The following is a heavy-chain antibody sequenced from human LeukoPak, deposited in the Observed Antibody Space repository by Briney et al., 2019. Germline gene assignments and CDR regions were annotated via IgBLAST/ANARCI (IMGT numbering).Heavy chain of an antibody. Sequence: GGSLRLSCAASGFTFSSYWMYWVRQAPGKGLVWVSRINSDGSSTSYADSVKGRFTISRDNSKNTLYLQMNSLRAEDTAVYYCARSINMVRGGFDYWGQGTLVTVSS. CDR2: INSDGSST. J-gene: IGHJ4*02. V-gene: IGHV3-74*01. CDR1: GFTFSSYW. D-gene: IGHD3-10*01. CDR3: ARSINMVRGGFDY.